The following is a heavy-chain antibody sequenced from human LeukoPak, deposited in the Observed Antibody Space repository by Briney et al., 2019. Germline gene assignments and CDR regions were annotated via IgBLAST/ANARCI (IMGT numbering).Heavy chain of an antibody. CDR1: GGSISSYY. CDR2: IYYSGST. V-gene: IGHV4-59*01. CDR3: ARDSRRELLHAFDI. D-gene: IGHD1-26*01. J-gene: IGHJ3*02. Sequence: KPSETLSLTCTVSGGSISSYYWSWIRQPPGKGLEWIGYIYYSGSTNYNPSLKSRVTISVDTSKNQFSQKLSSVAAADTAVYYCARDSRRELLHAFDIWGQGTMVTVSS.